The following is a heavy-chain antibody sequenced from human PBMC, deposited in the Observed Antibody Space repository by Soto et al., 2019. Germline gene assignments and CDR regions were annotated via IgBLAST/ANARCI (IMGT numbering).Heavy chain of an antibody. J-gene: IGHJ4*02. CDR3: ARGRPVLRYFDWLSNIDY. CDR2: INPSGGST. CDR1: GYTFTSYY. D-gene: IGHD3-9*01. V-gene: IGHV1-46*03. Sequence: GASVKVSCKASGYTFTSYYMHWVRQAPGQGLEWMGIINPSGGSTSYAQKFQGRVTMTRDTSTSTVYMELSSLRSEDTAVYYCARGRPVLRYFDWLSNIDYWGQGTLVTVSS.